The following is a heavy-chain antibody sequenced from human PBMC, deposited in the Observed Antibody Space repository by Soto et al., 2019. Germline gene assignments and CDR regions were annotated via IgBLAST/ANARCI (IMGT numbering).Heavy chain of an antibody. V-gene: IGHV3-9*01. Sequence: GGSLRLSCAASGCTFDNYAMHWVRQAPGKGPEWVSGISWNSNTIAYADSVKGRFTISRDNAKNSLYLQMNSLRAEDTAFYYCAKDTGPNWGQGTLVTVSS. CDR1: GCTFDNYA. CDR2: ISWNSNTI. J-gene: IGHJ4*02. CDR3: AKDTGPN.